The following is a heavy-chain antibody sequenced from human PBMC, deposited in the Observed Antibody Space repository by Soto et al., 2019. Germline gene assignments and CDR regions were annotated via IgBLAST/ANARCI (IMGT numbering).Heavy chain of an antibody. D-gene: IGHD5-18*01. J-gene: IGHJ4*02. CDR1: GYTFTNYF. V-gene: IGHV1-46*01. CDR3: VRGEQLSYSDY. Sequence: QVQLVQSGAEVKKPGASVKISCKASGYTFTNYFMHWVRQAPGQGLEWMGIINPSGGSTSYAQKFQGRVTMTRDTSTSTVCMELSSLRSEDTAVYYCVRGEQLSYSDYWGQGTLVTVSS. CDR2: INPSGGST.